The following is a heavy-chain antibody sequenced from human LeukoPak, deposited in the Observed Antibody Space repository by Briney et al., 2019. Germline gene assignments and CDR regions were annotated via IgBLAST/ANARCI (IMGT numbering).Heavy chain of an antibody. CDR2: ISYDGSNE. Sequence: GGSLRLSCAASGFTFSSYVMHWVRQAPGKGLEWVAIISYDGSNEYYADSVKGRFTISRDNSKNTLYLQMRAADTAVYYCARDKGTSYLSSFDYWGQGTLVTVSS. J-gene: IGHJ4*02. CDR1: GFTFSSYV. D-gene: IGHD6-6*01. V-gene: IGHV3-30*04. CDR3: ARDKGTSYLSSFDY.